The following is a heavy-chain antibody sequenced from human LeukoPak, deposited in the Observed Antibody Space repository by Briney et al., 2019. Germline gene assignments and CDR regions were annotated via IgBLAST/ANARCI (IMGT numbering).Heavy chain of an antibody. V-gene: IGHV1-18*01. J-gene: IGHJ4*02. CDR1: GYSFNSYG. D-gene: IGHD6-13*01. CDR2: LSVYNGHT. CDR3: ARLLVTEYKSGWYGHNFDH. Sequence: GASVKVSCEASGYSFNSYGIGWVRQAPGQGLEWMGWLSVYNGHTSYAQKFQGVFTMTTDTSTDTAYMELRSLRSDDTAVYYCARLLVTEYKSGWYGHNFDHWGQGTQVTVSS.